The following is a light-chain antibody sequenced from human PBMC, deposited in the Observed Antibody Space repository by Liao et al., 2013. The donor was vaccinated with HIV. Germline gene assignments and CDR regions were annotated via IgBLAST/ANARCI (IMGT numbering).Light chain of an antibody. CDR3: QVWDSSSDHPA. Sequence: SYELTQPLSVSVALGQTARITCGGNNIGSKNVHWYQQKPGQAPVLLIYYGDDRPSGIPERFSGSTSGSTATLTISRVEAGDEADYFCQVWDSSSDHPAFGGGTKVTVL. CDR1: NIGSKN. V-gene: IGLV3-21*01. J-gene: IGLJ1*01. CDR2: YGD.